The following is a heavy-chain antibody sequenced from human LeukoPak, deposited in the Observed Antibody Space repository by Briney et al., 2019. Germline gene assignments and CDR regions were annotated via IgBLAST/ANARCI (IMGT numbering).Heavy chain of an antibody. CDR3: ARDLMTTVPTAVDY. V-gene: IGHV1-2*02. J-gene: IGHJ4*02. CDR1: GYTFTGYY. Sequence: ASVKVSCKASGYTFTGYYIHWVRQAPGQGLEWMGWINPNSGGTNHAQKFQGRVTMTRDTSISTAYMELSRLRSDDTAVYYCARDLMTTVPTAVDYWGQGTLVTVSS. CDR2: INPNSGGT. D-gene: IGHD4-17*01.